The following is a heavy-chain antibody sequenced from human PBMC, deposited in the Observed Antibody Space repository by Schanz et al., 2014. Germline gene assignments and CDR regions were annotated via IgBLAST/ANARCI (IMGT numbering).Heavy chain of an antibody. J-gene: IGHJ4*01. Sequence: QVLLQESGPGVVKPSGTLSLTCAFSGGSFSGYWWTWVRQSPGKGLEWIGEVNHGGYTNYNPSLKSRVTVSVDMSKKQSSLKLSSVTAADTAVYYCARGEWSTSQFDYWGHGTLVTVSS. CDR2: VNHGGYT. D-gene: IGHD2-2*01. CDR3: ARGEWSTSQFDY. V-gene: IGHV4-34*01. CDR1: GGSFSGYW.